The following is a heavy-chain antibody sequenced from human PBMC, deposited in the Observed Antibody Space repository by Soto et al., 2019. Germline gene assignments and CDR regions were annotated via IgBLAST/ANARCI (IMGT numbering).Heavy chain of an antibody. CDR1: GFIFSDYG. V-gene: IGHV3-30*18. CDR2: ISSDGSDK. Sequence: PGGSLRLSCAASGFIFSDYGMHWVRQAPGKGLEWMAIISSDGSDKYYADSVKGRFTISRDNSKNTLYLQMNSLRAEDTAVYYCAKNHLPQSYYDLPWFDPWGQGTLVTVS. D-gene: IGHD3-3*01. CDR3: AKNHLPQSYYDLPWFDP. J-gene: IGHJ5*02.